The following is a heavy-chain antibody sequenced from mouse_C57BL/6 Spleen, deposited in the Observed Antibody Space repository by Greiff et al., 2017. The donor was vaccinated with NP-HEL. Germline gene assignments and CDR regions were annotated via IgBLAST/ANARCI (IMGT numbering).Heavy chain of an antibody. CDR1: GYAFSSSW. J-gene: IGHJ3*01. D-gene: IGHD2-2*01. CDR2: IYPGDGDT. V-gene: IGHV1-82*01. Sequence: LEESGPELVKPGASVKISCKASGYAFSSSWMNWVKQRPGKGLEWIGRIYPGDGDTNYNGKVKGKATLTADKSSSTAYMQLSSLTSEDSAVYFCARGGYDGAWFAYWGQGTLVTVSA. CDR3: ARGGYDGAWFAY.